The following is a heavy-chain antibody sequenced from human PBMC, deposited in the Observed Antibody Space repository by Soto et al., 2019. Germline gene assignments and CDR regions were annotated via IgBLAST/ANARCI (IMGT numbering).Heavy chain of an antibody. CDR1: GGYISSFY. D-gene: IGHD6-13*01. V-gene: IGHV4-59*01. J-gene: IGHJ6*02. Sequence: PSVTLSLTCTVSGGYISSFYWSWIRQPTGKGLEWIGYIYDSGSTNYNPSLKSRVTISVDTSKKQFSLKLSSVTAADTAVYYCARGSVSAAAFWYYYGMDVWGQGTTVTVSS. CDR3: ARGSVSAAAFWYYYGMDV. CDR2: IYDSGST.